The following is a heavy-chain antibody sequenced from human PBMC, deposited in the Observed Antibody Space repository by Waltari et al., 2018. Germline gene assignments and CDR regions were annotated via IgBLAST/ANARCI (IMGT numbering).Heavy chain of an antibody. J-gene: IGHJ4*02. Sequence: QVQLQESGPGLVKPSQTLSLTCTVSGGSISSGGYYWSWIRQHPGKGLEWIGYIYYSGSTYYNPSLKSRVTISVDTSKNQFSLKLSSVTAADTAVYYCARGSYDSARDGTYFDYWGQGTLVTVSS. CDR2: IYYSGST. CDR3: ARGSYDSARDGTYFDY. V-gene: IGHV4-31*03. D-gene: IGHD3-22*01. CDR1: GGSISSGGYY.